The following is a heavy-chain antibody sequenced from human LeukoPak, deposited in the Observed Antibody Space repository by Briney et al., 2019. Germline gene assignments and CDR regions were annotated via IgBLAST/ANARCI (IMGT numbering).Heavy chain of an antibody. J-gene: IGHJ6*03. D-gene: IGHD7-27*01. CDR3: ARARSNWVDYYYYMDV. CDR2: IIPIFGTA. V-gene: IGHV1-69*05. CDR1: GGTFSGYA. Sequence: SVKVSCKASGGTFSGYAISWVRQAPGQGLEWMGGIIPIFGTANYAQKFQGRVTITTDESTSTAYMELSSLRSEDTAVYYCARARSNWVDYYYYMDVWGKGTTVTVSS.